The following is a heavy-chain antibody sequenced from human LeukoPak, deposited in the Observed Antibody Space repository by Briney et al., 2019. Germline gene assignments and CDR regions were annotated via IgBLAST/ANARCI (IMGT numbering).Heavy chain of an antibody. CDR1: GFTFDDYT. D-gene: IGHD6-6*01. Sequence: GGSLRLSCIASGFTFDDYTMHWVRQPPGKGLEWVALVTWEGITTKYADSVKGRFTISRDNSKNTLYLQMNSLRAEDTAVYYCAKERLAARPGGDAFDIWGQGTVVTVSS. CDR2: VTWEGITT. CDR3: AKERLAARPGGDAFDI. V-gene: IGHV3-43*01. J-gene: IGHJ3*02.